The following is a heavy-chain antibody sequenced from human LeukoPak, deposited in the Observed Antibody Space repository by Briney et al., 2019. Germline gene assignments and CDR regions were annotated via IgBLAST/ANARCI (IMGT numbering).Heavy chain of an antibody. CDR1: GYSISSGYY. V-gene: IGHV4-38-2*01. CDR3: ARNDSSGYFDY. CDR2: TYYSGST. J-gene: IGHJ4*02. D-gene: IGHD3-22*01. Sequence: PSETLSLTCAVSGYSISSGYYWGWIRQPPGKGLEWIGSTYYSGSTHYNPALKRRVTISVDTSQNQFSLKLSSVTAADTAVYYCARNDSSGYFDYWGQGTLVTVSS.